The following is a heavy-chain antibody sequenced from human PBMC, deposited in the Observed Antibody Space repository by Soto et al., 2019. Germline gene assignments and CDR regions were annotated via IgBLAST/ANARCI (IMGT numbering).Heavy chain of an antibody. CDR1: GGSINSYY. Sequence: LSLTCTVSGGSINSYYWSWIRQSAGKGLEWIGRIYSTGATNYNPALKSRVTMSVDTSKNQFSLRLTSVTAADTAVYYCAKVVGIRGVYNCFDPWGRGILVTVSS. CDR3: AKVVGIRGVYNCFDP. J-gene: IGHJ5*02. D-gene: IGHD3-10*01. V-gene: IGHV4-4*07. CDR2: IYSTGAT.